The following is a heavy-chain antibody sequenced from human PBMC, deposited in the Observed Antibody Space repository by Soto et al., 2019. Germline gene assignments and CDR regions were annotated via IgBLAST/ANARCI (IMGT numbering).Heavy chain of an antibody. CDR2: ITRGGSPI. CDR3: ARSREYGSGDNCYETGSDY. V-gene: IGHV3-48*01. Sequence: PGGSLRLSCAASGFSFSSYTMNWVRQAPGKGLEWVADITRGGSPIYYADSVRGRFTISRDNAKNSLYLQMNSLRAEDTAVYYCARSREYGSGDNCYETGSDYWGKGTLVTGS. CDR1: GFSFSSYT. J-gene: IGHJ4*02. D-gene: IGHD2-15*01.